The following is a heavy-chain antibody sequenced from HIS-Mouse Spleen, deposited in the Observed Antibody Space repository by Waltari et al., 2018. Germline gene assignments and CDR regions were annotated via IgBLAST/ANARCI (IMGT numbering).Heavy chain of an antibody. Sequence: QVQLQESGPGLVKPSETLSLTCTVSGYSISSGYYWGWIRQPPGKGLEWIGSIYHRWSTYHNPALKGRVTISVDTSKNQFSLKLSSVTAADTAVYYCARALEYSSSWYYYYYGMDVWGQGTTVTVSS. CDR3: ARALEYSSSWYYYYYGMDV. D-gene: IGHD6-13*01. V-gene: IGHV4-38-2*02. J-gene: IGHJ6*02. CDR2: IYHRWST. CDR1: GYSISSGYY.